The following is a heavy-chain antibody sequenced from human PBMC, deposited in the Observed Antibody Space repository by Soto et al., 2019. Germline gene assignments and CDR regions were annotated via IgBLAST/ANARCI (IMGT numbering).Heavy chain of an antibody. CDR3: ATQQPYSSSWSGGMDV. D-gene: IGHD6-13*01. Sequence: EVQLAESGGGLVKPGGSLRLSCAASGFTFSSYSMNWVRQAPGKGLEWVSSISSSSSYIYYADSVKGRFTISRDNAKTSRYLQMNSRRDEDTAVYYSATQQPYSSSWSGGMDVWGQGTTVTVSS. CDR2: ISSSSSYI. V-gene: IGHV3-21*01. CDR1: GFTFSSYS. J-gene: IGHJ6*02.